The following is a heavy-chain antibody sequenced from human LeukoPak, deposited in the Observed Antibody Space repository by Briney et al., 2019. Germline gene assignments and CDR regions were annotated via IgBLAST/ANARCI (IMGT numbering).Heavy chain of an antibody. D-gene: IGHD3-22*01. CDR2: IYYSGST. V-gene: IGHV4-39*07. CDR3: ARGGGYYDSSGYYYFDAFDI. CDR1: GGSISSSSYY. Sequence: SETLSLTCTVSGGSISSSSYYWGWIRQPPGKGLEWIGSIYYSGSTYYNPSLKSRVTISVDTSKNQFSLKLSSVTAADTAVYYCARGGGYYDSSGYYYFDAFDIWGQGTMVTVSS. J-gene: IGHJ3*02.